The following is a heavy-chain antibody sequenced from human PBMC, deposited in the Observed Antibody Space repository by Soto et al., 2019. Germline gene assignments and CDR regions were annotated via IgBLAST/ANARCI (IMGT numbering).Heavy chain of an antibody. CDR1: GGSISSYY. J-gene: IGHJ4*02. V-gene: IGHV4-59*08. CDR2: IYYSGST. D-gene: IGHD3-10*01. CDR3: ARQGSGMSEGVDY. Sequence: QVQLQESGPGLVKPSETLSLTCTVSGGSISSYYWSWIRQPPGKGLEWIGYIYYSGSTNYNPSLKSRVTISVDTSKNQFSLKLSSVTAADTAVYYCARQGSGMSEGVDYWGQGTLVTVSS.